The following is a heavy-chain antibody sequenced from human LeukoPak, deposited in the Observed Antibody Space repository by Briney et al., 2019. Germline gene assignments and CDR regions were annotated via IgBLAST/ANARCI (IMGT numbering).Heavy chain of an antibody. CDR2: INPNSGGT. V-gene: IGHV1-2*02. J-gene: IGHJ4*02. D-gene: IGHD6-13*01. CDR1: GYTFTGYY. Sequence: ASVKVSCKASGYTFTGYYMHWVRQAPGHGLEWMGWINPNSGGTNYAQKFQGRVTMPRDTSISTAYMELSRLRSDATAVYYCARVEQQLVRYFDYWGQGTLVTVSS. CDR3: ARVEQQLVRYFDY.